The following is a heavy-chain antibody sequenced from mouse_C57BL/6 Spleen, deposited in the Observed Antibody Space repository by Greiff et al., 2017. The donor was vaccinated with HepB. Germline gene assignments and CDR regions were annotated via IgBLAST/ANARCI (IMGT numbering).Heavy chain of an antibody. CDR3: ARWGSNYGYFDV. CDR1: GYTFTSYW. CDR2: IDPSDSYT. D-gene: IGHD1-1*01. Sequence: QVHVKQSGAELVKPGASVKLSCKASGYTFTSYWMQWVKQRPGQGLEWIGEIDPSDSYTNYNQKFKGKATLTVDTSSSTAYMQLSSLTSEDSAVYYCARWGSNYGYFDVWGTGTTVTVSS. J-gene: IGHJ1*03. V-gene: IGHV1-50*01.